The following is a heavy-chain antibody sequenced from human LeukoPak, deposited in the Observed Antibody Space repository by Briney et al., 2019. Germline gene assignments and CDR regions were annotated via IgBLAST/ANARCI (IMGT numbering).Heavy chain of an antibody. CDR2: ISYDGSNK. V-gene: IGHV3-30*18. D-gene: IGHD2-2*01. J-gene: IGHJ3*02. CDR1: GFTFSSNV. Sequence: GGSPRLSCAASGFTFSSNVMHWVRQAPGKGLEWLAVISYDGSNKYYADSVKGRFTISRDNSKNTLYLQMDSLRAEDTAVYYCAKAGYCSSTSCYDRAFDMWGQGTMVTVS. CDR3: AKAGYCSSTSCYDRAFDM.